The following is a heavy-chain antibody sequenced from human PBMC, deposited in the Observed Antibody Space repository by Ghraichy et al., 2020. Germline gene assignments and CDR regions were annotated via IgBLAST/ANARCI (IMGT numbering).Heavy chain of an antibody. CDR1: GGSISSGDYY. V-gene: IGHV4-30-4*01. D-gene: IGHD4-23*01. Sequence: SETLSLTCTVSGGSISSGDYYWSWIRQPPGKGLEWIGYIYYSGSTYYNPSLKSRVTISVDTSKNQFSLKLSSVTAADTAVYYCAREELGGNSVPQDWGQGTLVTVSS. CDR2: IYYSGST. CDR3: AREELGGNSVPQD. J-gene: IGHJ4*02.